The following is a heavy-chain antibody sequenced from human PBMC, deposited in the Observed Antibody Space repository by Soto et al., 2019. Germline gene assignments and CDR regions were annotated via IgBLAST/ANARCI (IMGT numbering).Heavy chain of an antibody. D-gene: IGHD4-17*01. CDR2: IYYSGST. V-gene: IGHV4-30-4*01. CDR1: GGSISSTSYY. J-gene: IGHJ4*02. CDR3: ARDPYGDYGSG. Sequence: SETLSLTCTVSGGSISSTSYYWSWIRQPPGKGLEWIGYIYYSGSTYYNPSLKSRVTISVDTSKNQFSLKLSSVTAADTAVYYCARDPYGDYGSGWGQGTLVTVSS.